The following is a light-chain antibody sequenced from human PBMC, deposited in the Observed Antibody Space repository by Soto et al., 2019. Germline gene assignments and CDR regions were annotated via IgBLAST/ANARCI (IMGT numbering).Light chain of an antibody. CDR1: NIGSKS. V-gene: IGLV3-21*01. CDR2: YDS. CDR3: QVWDISSGHVV. J-gene: IGLJ3*02. Sequence: SYERTQPPSVSVAPGNTASCACGGSNIGSKSVHWYQKKSGQAPVLVMYYDSDRPSGIPERFSGSNSGNTATLTISRVEAGDEADYYCQVWDISSGHVVFGGATKLTVL.